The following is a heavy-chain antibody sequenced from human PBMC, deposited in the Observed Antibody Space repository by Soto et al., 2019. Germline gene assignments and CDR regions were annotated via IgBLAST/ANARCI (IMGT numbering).Heavy chain of an antibody. D-gene: IGHD4-4*01. CDR1: GGSFSGYY. V-gene: IGHV4-34*01. J-gene: IGHJ6*02. Sequence: SETLSLTCAVYGGSFSGYYWSWIRQPPGKGLEWTGEINHSGSTNYNPSLKSRVTISVDTSKNQFSLKLSSVTAADTAVYYCARGDYTTYYYYGMDVWGQGTTVTVSS. CDR2: INHSGST. CDR3: ARGDYTTYYYYGMDV.